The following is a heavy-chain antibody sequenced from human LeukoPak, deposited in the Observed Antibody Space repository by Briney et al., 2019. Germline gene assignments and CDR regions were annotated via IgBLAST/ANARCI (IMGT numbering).Heavy chain of an antibody. J-gene: IGHJ6*03. Sequence: TPRLSCAASGFTFEDYAMHSVRPAPRKGLESVSGISWNSGSIGYADSVKGRFTISRDNAKNSLYLQMNSLRAEDMALYYCAKGDSSGYPRHYMDVWGKGTTVTVSS. CDR2: ISWNSGSI. CDR3: AKGDSSGYPRHYMDV. D-gene: IGHD3-22*01. V-gene: IGHV3-9*03. CDR1: GFTFEDYA.